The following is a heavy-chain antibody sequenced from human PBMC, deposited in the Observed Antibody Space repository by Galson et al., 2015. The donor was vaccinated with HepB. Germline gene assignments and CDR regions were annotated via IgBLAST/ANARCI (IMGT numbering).Heavy chain of an antibody. V-gene: IGHV3-11*06. J-gene: IGHJ3*02. D-gene: IGHD2-2*01. CDR1: GFTFRDYY. CDR2: VSTGTYT. CDR3: ARGVPASSAFEI. Sequence: SLRLSCAASGFTFRDYYMSWIRQAPGKGLEWISYVSTGTYTQYADSVKGRFTISRDNAKNSLYLQMNSLRDEDTAAYYCARGVPASSAFEIWGQGTMVTVSS.